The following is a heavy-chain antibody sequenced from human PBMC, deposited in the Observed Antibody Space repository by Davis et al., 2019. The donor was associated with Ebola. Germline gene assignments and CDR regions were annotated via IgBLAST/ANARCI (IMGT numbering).Heavy chain of an antibody. V-gene: IGHV1-8*02. D-gene: IGHD5-12*01. Sequence: AASVKVSCKASGYRFTTYGMHWVRQAPGQGLEWMGWMNPNSDNTGYAQKFQGRVTMTRNTSINTAYMELSSLRSEDMAVYYCARGALVATIKYNWFDPWGQGTLVTVSS. CDR3: ARGALVATIKYNWFDP. CDR2: MNPNSDNT. J-gene: IGHJ5*02. CDR1: GYRFTTYG.